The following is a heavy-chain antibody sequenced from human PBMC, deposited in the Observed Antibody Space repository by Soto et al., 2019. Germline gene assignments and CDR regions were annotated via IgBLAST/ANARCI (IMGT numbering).Heavy chain of an antibody. Sequence: SETLSLTCTVSGGSISSSSYYWGWIRQPPGKGLEWIGSIYYSGSTYYNPSLKSRVTISVDTSKNQFSLKLSSVTAADTAVYYCARRQQLVSDYFDYWGQGTLVTVSS. V-gene: IGHV4-39*01. CDR1: GGSISSSSYY. J-gene: IGHJ4*02. CDR3: ARRQQLVSDYFDY. D-gene: IGHD6-13*01. CDR2: IYYSGST.